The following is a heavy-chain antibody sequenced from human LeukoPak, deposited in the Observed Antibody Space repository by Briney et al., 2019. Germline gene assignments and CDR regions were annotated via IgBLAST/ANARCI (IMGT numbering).Heavy chain of an antibody. CDR1: RFTHSVYW. CDR2: IKQDGVAK. CDR3: ARILGTDEGADY. J-gene: IGHJ4*02. V-gene: IGHV3-7*01. D-gene: IGHD1-7*01. Sequence: GGSPRLSCTASRFTHSVYWMTWPRHAPEKGLEWVANIKQDGVAKHYVESVKGRFAISRDNAKNSLYLQMDSLRVEDTGLYYCARILGTDEGADYWGLGTLVTVSS.